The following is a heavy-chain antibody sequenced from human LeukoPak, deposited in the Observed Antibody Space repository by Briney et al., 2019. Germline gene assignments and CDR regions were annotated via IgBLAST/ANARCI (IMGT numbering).Heavy chain of an antibody. Sequence: GGSLRLSCTASGFTFSSYTMTWARQAPGKGLEWVSGISGGGVTTYYADSVKGRFTISRDNSKNTLYLQMNSLRADDTAIYYCARNQQLGGHSYYYYGMDVWGQGTTVTVSS. CDR1: GFTFSSYT. J-gene: IGHJ6*02. D-gene: IGHD3-16*01. V-gene: IGHV3-23*01. CDR2: ISGGGVTT. CDR3: ARNQQLGGHSYYYYGMDV.